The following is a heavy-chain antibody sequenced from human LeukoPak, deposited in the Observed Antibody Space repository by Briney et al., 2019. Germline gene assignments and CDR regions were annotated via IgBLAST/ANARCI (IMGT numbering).Heavy chain of an antibody. CDR2: TNSGVTGT. CDR3: AKQSYARSLGE. CDR1: GFPFSDFS. Sequence: GGCLRFSCATSGFPFSDFSMSWVRKAPGKGLEWMSTTNSGVTGTYYAESVRGRFTISRDNSKNTLYLQMSSLRVEDTAVYYCAKQSYARSLGEGGPGTLVSVSS. D-gene: IGHD2-8*01. V-gene: IGHV3-23*01. J-gene: IGHJ4*02.